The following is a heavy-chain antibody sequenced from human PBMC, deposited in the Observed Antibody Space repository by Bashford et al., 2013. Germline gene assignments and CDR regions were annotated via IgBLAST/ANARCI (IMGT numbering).Heavy chain of an antibody. CDR1: GGSVSSGDYS. D-gene: IGHD1-1*01. J-gene: IGHJ5*02. V-gene: IGHV4-30-2*01. CDR2: IYHRGST. CDR3: ARAQERGQNWFDP. Sequence: LSLTCAVSGGSVSSGDYSWSWIRQPPGKGLEWIGYIYHRGSTSYNPSLKSRVTISVDRSKNRFSLRLTSVTTADTAVYFCARAQERGQNWFDPWGQGTLVTVSS.